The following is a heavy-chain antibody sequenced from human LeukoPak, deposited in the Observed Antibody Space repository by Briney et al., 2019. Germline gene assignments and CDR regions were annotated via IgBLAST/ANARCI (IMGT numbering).Heavy chain of an antibody. CDR1: RFTFSSYG. CDR2: ISYDGSNK. Sequence: GSLRLSCAASRFTFSSYGMHWVRQAPGKGLEWVAVISYDGSNKYYADSVKGRFTISRDNSKNTLYLQMYSLRAEDTAVYYCANEIRPNDYWGQGTLVTVSS. J-gene: IGHJ4*02. CDR3: ANEIRPNDY. D-gene: IGHD4-17*01. V-gene: IGHV3-30*18.